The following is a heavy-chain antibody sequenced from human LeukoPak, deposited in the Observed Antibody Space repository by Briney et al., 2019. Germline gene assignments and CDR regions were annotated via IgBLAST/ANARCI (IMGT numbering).Heavy chain of an antibody. CDR2: ISGSGGSS. Sequence: AGGSLRLSCGASGFTFANYAMSWVRQAPGKGLEWVSTISGSGGSSYYADSVKGRFTISGDNSKNTLYVQMDSLRVEDTAIYYCAKGVVGGRRDYYSYFDYWGQGTLVAVSS. V-gene: IGHV3-23*01. D-gene: IGHD3-22*01. J-gene: IGHJ4*02. CDR3: AKGVVGGRRDYYSYFDY. CDR1: GFTFANYA.